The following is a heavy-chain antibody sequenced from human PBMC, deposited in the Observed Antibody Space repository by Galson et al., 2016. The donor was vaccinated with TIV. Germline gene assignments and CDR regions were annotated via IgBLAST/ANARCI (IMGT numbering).Heavy chain of an antibody. CDR2: INTGNAVT. D-gene: IGHD2-21*01. V-gene: IGHV1-3*04. CDR3: ARPPYCGGDCYKYDQ. J-gene: IGHJ4*02. Sequence: SVKVSCKASGYTFTIHPIHWMRQAPGQRLEWLGLINTGNAVTKYSQKFQGRVTITRDSSANTAYMELSSLRSEDTAVYYCARPPYCGGDCYKYDQWGQGTLVTVSS. CDR1: GYTFTIHP.